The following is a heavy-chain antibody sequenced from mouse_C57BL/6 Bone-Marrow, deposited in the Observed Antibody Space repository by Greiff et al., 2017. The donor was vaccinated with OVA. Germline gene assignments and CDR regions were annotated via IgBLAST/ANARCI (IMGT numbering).Heavy chain of an antibody. CDR2: IYPGSGST. D-gene: IGHD2-4*01. Sequence: QVQLQQPGAELVKPGASVKMSCKASGYTFTSYWLTWVKQRPGQGLEWIGDIYPGSGSTNYNEKFKSKATLTVDTSSSTAYMQLSSLTSEDSAVYYCARWGFDDYDVWFAYWGQGTLVTVSA. J-gene: IGHJ3*01. CDR1: GYTFTSYW. CDR3: ARWGFDDYDVWFAY. V-gene: IGHV1-55*01.